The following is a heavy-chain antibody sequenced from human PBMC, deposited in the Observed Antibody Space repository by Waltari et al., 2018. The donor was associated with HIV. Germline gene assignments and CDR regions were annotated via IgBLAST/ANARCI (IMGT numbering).Heavy chain of an antibody. CDR3: ARARYCSSTRCYTKGRRNSFYYYALDV. CDR2: INHRGRP. CDR1: GGSFSGYY. V-gene: IGHV4-34*01. D-gene: IGHD2-2*02. J-gene: IGHJ6*02. Sequence: QVQLQQWGAGLLKPSETLSLTCAVYGGSFSGYYWSWIRQPPGKGLEWIGEINHRGRPNYTPPLKSRVIISVAPSMNQFSLKLSSGTAADTAVYYCARARYCSSTRCYTKGRRNSFYYYALDVWGQGTTVTVSS.